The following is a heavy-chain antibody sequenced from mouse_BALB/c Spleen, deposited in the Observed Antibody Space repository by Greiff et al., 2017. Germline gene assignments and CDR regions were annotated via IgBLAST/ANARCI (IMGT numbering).Heavy chain of an antibody. CDR3: AREDGSSSFDV. D-gene: IGHD1-1*01. CDR1: GFSLTGYG. V-gene: IGHV2-6-7*01. CDR2: IWGDGST. Sequence: VQLKESGPGLVAPSQSLSITCTVSGFSLTGYGVNWVRQPPGKGLEWLGMIWGDGSTDYNSALKSRLSISKDNSKSQVFLKMNSLQTDDTARYYCAREDGSSSFDVWGAGTTVTVSS. J-gene: IGHJ1*01.